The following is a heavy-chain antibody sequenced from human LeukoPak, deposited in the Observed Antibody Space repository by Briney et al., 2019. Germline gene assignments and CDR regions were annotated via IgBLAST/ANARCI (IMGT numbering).Heavy chain of an antibody. J-gene: IGHJ3*02. CDR1: GYTLSDLA. D-gene: IGHD4-17*01. CDR2: LDPEDGEA. V-gene: IGHV1-24*01. CDR3: ATRNFGDYGAFDI. Sequence: PAASAKVPCKVSGYTLSDLAMHWVRQAPGKGLEWMGGLDPEDGEAIYAQPLQGRVTMTEDTSSDTAYMVLSSLRSEDTAVYYCATRNFGDYGAFDIWGQGTMVTVSS.